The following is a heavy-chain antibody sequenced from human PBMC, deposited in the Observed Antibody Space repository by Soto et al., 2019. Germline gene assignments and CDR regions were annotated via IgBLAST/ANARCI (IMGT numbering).Heavy chain of an antibody. CDR1: GGTFSSYS. J-gene: IGHJ4*02. D-gene: IGHD1-26*01. V-gene: IGHV1-69*01. CDR3: ARDGGRHSGGIDY. CDR2: IIPIFGTA. Sequence: QVQLVQSGAEVKKPGSSVKVSCKASGGTFSSYSINWVRQAPGQGLEWMGEIIPIFGTANYAQKFQGRVTLTADESTSTAYMELRSIRSEDTALYFCARDGGRHSGGIDYCGQGTLVTVSS.